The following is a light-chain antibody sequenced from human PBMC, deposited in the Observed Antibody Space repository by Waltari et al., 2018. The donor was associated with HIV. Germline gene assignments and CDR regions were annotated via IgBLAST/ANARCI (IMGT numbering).Light chain of an antibody. CDR3: AAWDDSLSAYV. CDR1: RSNIGSND. Sequence: QSVLTQPPSASGTPGQRVTISCCGSRSNIGSNDAYWYQQLPGTAPKLLIYRNNHRPSGVPDRFSGSKSGTSASLAISGLRSEDEADYYCAAWDDSLSAYVFGTGTKVTVL. V-gene: IGLV1-47*01. J-gene: IGLJ1*01. CDR2: RNN.